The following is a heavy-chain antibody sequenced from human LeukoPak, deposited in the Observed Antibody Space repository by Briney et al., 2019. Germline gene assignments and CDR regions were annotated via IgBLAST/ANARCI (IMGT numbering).Heavy chain of an antibody. CDR2: INPSGGST. CDR1: GYTFTGYY. Sequence: ASVKVSCTASGYTFTGYYMHWVRQAPGQGLEWMGIINPSGGSTSYAQKFQGRVTMTRDTSTSTVYMELSSLRSEDTAVYYCARANMITFGGVIVNFDYWGQGTLVTVSS. V-gene: IGHV1-46*01. D-gene: IGHD3-16*02. J-gene: IGHJ4*02. CDR3: ARANMITFGGVIVNFDY.